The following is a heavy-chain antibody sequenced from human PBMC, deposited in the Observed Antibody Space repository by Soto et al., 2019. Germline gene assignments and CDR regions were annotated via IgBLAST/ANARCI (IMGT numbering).Heavy chain of an antibody. D-gene: IGHD1-1*01. CDR2: IHHSGST. CDR1: GGSFSGYY. J-gene: IGHJ4*02. V-gene: IGHV4-34*01. CDR3: AETGAGPGGLDY. Sequence: PSETLSLTCAVYGGSFSGYYWGWVPQPPGKGLEWIGEIHHSGSTNYNPSLKSRVTISVDTSKNQFSLKLSSATAADTAVYYCAETGAGPGGLDYWGQGTLVTVSS.